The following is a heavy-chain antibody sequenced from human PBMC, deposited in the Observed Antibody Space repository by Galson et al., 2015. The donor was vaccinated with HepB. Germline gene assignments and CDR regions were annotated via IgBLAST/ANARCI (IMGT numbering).Heavy chain of an antibody. CDR2: MNPNSGNT. D-gene: IGHD3-10*01. CDR1: GYTFTSYD. CDR3: ARNLRITMVQGVIIKDYYYYMDV. V-gene: IGHV1-8*01. J-gene: IGHJ6*03. Sequence: SVKVSCKASGYTFTSYDINWVRQATGQGLEWMGWMNPNSGNTGYAQKFQGRVTMTRNTSISTAYMELSSLRSEDTAVYYCARNLRITMVQGVIIKDYYYYMDVWGKGTTVTVSS.